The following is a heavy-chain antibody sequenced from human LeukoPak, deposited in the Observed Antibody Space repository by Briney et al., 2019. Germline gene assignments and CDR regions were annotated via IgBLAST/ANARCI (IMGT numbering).Heavy chain of an antibody. J-gene: IGHJ6*02. V-gene: IGHV1-18*04. CDR1: GYTFTGYH. CDR2: ISAYNGDT. D-gene: IGHD2-2*01. Sequence: ASVKVSCKASGYTFTGYHMHWVRQAPGQGLEWMGWISAYNGDTNYAQKLQGRVTMTTDTSTSTAYMELRSLRSDDTAVYHCARVSCSSTSCYGRGYSYYYYGMDVWGQGTTVTVSS. CDR3: ARVSCSSTSCYGRGYSYYYYGMDV.